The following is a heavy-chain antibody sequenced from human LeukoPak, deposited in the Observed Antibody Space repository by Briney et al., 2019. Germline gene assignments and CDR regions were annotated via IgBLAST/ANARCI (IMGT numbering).Heavy chain of an antibody. J-gene: IGHJ5*02. CDR1: GFTFSSYW. V-gene: IGHV3-7*01. D-gene: IGHD2-2*01. CDR3: ARDRGVVPAALWDWFDP. CDR2: IKQDGSEK. Sequence: PGGSLRLSCAASGFTFSSYWMSWVRQAPGKGLEWVANIKQDGSEKYYVDSVKGRFTISRDNAKNSLYLQMNSLRAEDTAVYYCARDRGVVPAALWDWFDPWGQGTLVTVSS.